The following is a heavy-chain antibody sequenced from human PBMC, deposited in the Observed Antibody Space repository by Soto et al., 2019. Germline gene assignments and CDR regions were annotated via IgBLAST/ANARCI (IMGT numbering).Heavy chain of an antibody. CDR3: ARGAHVDTAMVHSFYYYYGMDV. D-gene: IGHD5-18*01. Sequence: VSCKASGGTFSSYAISWVRQAPGQGLEWMGGIIPIFGTANYAQKFQGRVTITADESTSTAYMELSSLRSEDTAVYYCARGAHVDTAMVHSFYYYYGMDVWGQGTTVTVSS. CDR1: GGTFSSYA. J-gene: IGHJ6*02. CDR2: IIPIFGTA. V-gene: IGHV1-69*01.